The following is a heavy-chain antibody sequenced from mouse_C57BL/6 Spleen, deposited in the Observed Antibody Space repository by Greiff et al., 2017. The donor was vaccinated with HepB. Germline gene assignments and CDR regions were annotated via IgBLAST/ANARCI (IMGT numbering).Heavy chain of an antibody. CDR3: AKRGTAAWFAY. V-gene: IGHV2-9*01. J-gene: IGHJ3*01. CDR2: IWRGGST. Sequence: QVQLKESGPGLVAPSQSLSITCTVSGFSLTSYGVNWVRQPPGKGLAWLGVIWRGGSTNYNTALMSRLSISKDNSKSKVCLKLNSLQTDDTSMYYCAKRGTAAWFAYWGQGTLVTVSA. CDR1: GFSLTSYG. D-gene: IGHD3-3*01.